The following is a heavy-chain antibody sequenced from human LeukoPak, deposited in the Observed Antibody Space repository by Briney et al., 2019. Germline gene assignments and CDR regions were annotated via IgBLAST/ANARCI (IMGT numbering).Heavy chain of an antibody. CDR3: ARDVTMISGRPSLFDY. CDR1: GGSFSGYY. CDR2: INHSGST. D-gene: IGHD3-22*01. J-gene: IGHJ4*02. Sequence: SETLSLTCAVYGGSFSGYYWSWIRQPPGKGLEWIGEINHSGSTNYNPSLKSRVTISVDTSKNQFSLKLSSVTAADTAVYCCARDVTMISGRPSLFDYRGQGTLVTVSS. V-gene: IGHV4-34*01.